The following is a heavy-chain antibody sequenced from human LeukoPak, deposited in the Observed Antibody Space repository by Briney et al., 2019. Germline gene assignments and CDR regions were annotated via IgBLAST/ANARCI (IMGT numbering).Heavy chain of an antibody. D-gene: IGHD4-11*01. J-gene: IGHJ6*03. V-gene: IGHV4-59*01. CDR2: IYYSGST. CDR1: GGSITSYY. CDR3: ARTVSTHYYYYMDV. Sequence: SETLSLTCTVSGGSITSYYWSWIRQPPGKGLEWIGYIYYSGSTNYNPSLKSRVTTSVDTSKNQFSLKLSSVTAADTAVYYCARTVSTHYYYYMDVWGKGTTVTVSS.